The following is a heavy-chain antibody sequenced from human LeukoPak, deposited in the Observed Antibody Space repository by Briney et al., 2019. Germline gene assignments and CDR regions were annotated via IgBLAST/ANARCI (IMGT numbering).Heavy chain of an antibody. CDR2: IRYDGSNK. J-gene: IGHJ4*02. D-gene: IGHD1-26*01. CDR3: AKDLVGAYYFDY. Sequence: RGSLRLSCAASGFTFSSYGMHWVRQAPGKGLEWVAFIRYDGSNKYYADSVKGRFTISRDNSKNTLYLQMNSLRAEDTAVYYCAKDLVGAYYFDYWGQGTLVTVSS. V-gene: IGHV3-30*02. CDR1: GFTFSSYG.